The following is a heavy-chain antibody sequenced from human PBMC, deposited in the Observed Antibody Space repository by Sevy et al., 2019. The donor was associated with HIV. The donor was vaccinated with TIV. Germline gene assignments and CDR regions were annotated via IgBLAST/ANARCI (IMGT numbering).Heavy chain of an antibody. D-gene: IGHD2-8*01. CDR3: TTDTLYCTNGVCYDFDY. Sequence: GGSLRLSCAASGFTFSNAWMSWVRQAPGKGLEWVGRIKSKTDGGTTDYAAPAKGRFTISRDDSKNTLYLQMNSLKTEDTAVYYCTTDTLYCTNGVCYDFDYWGQGTLVTVSS. CDR1: GFTFSNAW. V-gene: IGHV3-15*01. J-gene: IGHJ4*02. CDR2: IKSKTDGGTT.